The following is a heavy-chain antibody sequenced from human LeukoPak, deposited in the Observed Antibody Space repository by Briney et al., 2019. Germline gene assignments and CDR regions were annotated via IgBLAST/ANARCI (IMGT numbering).Heavy chain of an antibody. Sequence: ASVKVSCKASGYTFTGYYMHWVRQAPRQGLEWMGWINPNSGGTNYAQKFQGRVTMTRDTSISTAYMELSRLRSDDTAVYYCARDALRNRHWGAWFDPWGQGTLVTVSS. CDR3: ARDALRNRHWGAWFDP. CDR1: GYTFTGYY. V-gene: IGHV1-2*02. D-gene: IGHD7-27*01. CDR2: INPNSGGT. J-gene: IGHJ5*02.